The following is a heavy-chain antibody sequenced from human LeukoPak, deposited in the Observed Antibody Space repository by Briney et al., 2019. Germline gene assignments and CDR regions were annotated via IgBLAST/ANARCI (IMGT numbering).Heavy chain of an antibody. V-gene: IGHV3-66*01. CDR1: GFTVSNNY. D-gene: IGHD1-26*01. J-gene: IGHJ4*02. CDR2: IYSGGGT. CDR3: ARDSGGSYYTDY. Sequence: GGSLRLSCAASGFTVSNNYMSWVRQAPGKGLEWVSVIYSGGGTYYADSVKGRFTISRDNSKNTLYLQTNSLRAEDTAVYYCARDSGGSYYTDYWGQGTLVTVSS.